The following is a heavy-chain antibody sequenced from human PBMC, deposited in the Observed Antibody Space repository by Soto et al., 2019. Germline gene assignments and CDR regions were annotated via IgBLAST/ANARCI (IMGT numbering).Heavy chain of an antibody. CDR3: AGRNGYYSGIAY. V-gene: IGHV4-34*02. J-gene: IGHJ4*02. Sequence: QVQLQQWGAGLLKPSETLSLTCVVYGGSFSCYYWSWIRQPPGKGLELFGQVNAGGGIEYNPSLKSRVNISVDTSKKQFSLKLSSVTAADTAVYYGAGRNGYYSGIAYGGQGTLVTVSS. CDR2: VNAGGGI. CDR1: GGSFSCYY. D-gene: IGHD3-22*01.